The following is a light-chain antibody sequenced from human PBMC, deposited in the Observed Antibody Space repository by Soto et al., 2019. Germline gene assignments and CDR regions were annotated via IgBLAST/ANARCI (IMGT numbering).Light chain of an antibody. Sequence: DIQLTQSPSFLSASVGDRVTITCRASQGISSYLAWCQQKPGKAPTLLIYAASTLQSGVPSRFSGSGSGTEFTLTITSLQPEDFATYYCQQLDSYPYTFGQGTKLEIK. J-gene: IGKJ2*01. CDR3: QQLDSYPYT. CDR2: AAS. V-gene: IGKV1-9*01. CDR1: QGISSY.